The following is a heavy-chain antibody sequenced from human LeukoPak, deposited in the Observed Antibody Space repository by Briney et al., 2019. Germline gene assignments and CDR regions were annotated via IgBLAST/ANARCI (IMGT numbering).Heavy chain of an antibody. J-gene: IGHJ6*03. CDR2: IYYSGST. CDR1: GGSISSSSYY. D-gene: IGHD1-26*01. CDR3: ARGLKSWVYYYYYMDV. V-gene: IGHV4-39*07. Sequence: SETLSLTCTVSGGSISSSSYYWGWIRQPPGKGLEWIGSIYYSGSTYYNPSLKSRVTISVDTSKNQFSLKLSSVTAADTAVYYCARGLKSWVYYYYYMDVWGKGTTVTVSS.